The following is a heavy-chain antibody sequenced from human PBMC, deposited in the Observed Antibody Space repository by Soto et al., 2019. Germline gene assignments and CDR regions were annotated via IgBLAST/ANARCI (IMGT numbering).Heavy chain of an antibody. V-gene: IGHV3-48*03. CDR1: GFTFSSYE. CDR3: ARERAVTKAVFYYYYGMDV. J-gene: IGHJ6*02. D-gene: IGHD4-4*01. CDR2: ISSSDSTI. Sequence: QPGGSLRLSCAASGFTFSSYEMNWVRQAPGKGLEWVSFISSSDSTIHYADSVKGRFTISRDNAKNSLYLQMNSLRAEDTAIYYCARERAVTKAVFYYYYGMDVWGQGTTVTVSS.